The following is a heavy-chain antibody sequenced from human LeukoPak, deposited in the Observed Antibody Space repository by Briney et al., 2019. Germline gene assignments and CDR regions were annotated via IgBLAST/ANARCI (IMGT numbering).Heavy chain of an antibody. V-gene: IGHV4-39*01. CDR3: ARRVSYDLYYFDY. D-gene: IGHD5-12*01. Sequence: SETLSLTCTVSGGSISSRSYYWGWIRQPPGKGLEWIGSIYYSGSTYYNPSLKSRVTISVDTSKNQFSLKLSSVTAADTAVYYCARRVSYDLYYFDYWGQGTLVTVSS. CDR2: IYYSGST. J-gene: IGHJ4*02. CDR1: GGSISSRSYY.